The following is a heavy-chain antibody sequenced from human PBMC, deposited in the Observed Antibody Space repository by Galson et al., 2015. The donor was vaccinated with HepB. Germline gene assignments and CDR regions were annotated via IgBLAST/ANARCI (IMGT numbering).Heavy chain of an antibody. J-gene: IGHJ3*02. V-gene: IGHV4-59*01. CDR3: ARVGEGGDSEWENAFDI. CDR2: IYYSGST. CDR1: GGSISSYY. Sequence: SETLSLTCTVSGGSISSYYWSWIRQPPGKGLEWIGYIYYSGSTNYNPSLKSRVTISVDTSKNQFSLKLSSVTAADTAVYYCARVGEGGDSEWENAFDIWGQGTMVTVSS. D-gene: IGHD3-16*01.